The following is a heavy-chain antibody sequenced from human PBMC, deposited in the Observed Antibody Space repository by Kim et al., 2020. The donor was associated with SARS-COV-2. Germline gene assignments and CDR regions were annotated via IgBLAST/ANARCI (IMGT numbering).Heavy chain of an antibody. J-gene: IGHJ4*02. V-gene: IGHV3-23*01. Sequence: YYADSVKGRFTISRDNSKNTLYLQMNSLRAEDTAVYYCAKSAVAGTETDYWGQGTLVTVSS. D-gene: IGHD6-19*01. CDR3: AKSAVAGTETDY.